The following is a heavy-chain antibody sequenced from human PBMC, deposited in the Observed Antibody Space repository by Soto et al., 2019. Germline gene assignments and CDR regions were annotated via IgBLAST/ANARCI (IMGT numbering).Heavy chain of an antibody. D-gene: IGHD5-12*01. CDR3: TKEKSVMYSGYDAFDT. Sequence: PGGSLRLSCAASGFTFSSYEMDWVRQAPGKGLEWVAHITSSGGTMYADSVRGRFTISRDNADNSLYLQRNSLRAEDTAVYYCTKEKSVMYSGYDAFDTWGRGTMVT. CDR2: ITSSGGT. J-gene: IGHJ3*02. V-gene: IGHV3-48*03. CDR1: GFTFSSYE.